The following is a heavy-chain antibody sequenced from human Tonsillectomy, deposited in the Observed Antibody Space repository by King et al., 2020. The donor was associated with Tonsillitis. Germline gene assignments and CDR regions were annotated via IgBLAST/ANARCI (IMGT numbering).Heavy chain of an antibody. J-gene: IGHJ4*02. Sequence: VQLQQWGAGLLKPSETLSLTCAVYGGSFSGYYWSWIRQPPGKGLEWIGEINHSGSTNYNPSLKSRVTISVDTSKNQFSLKLSSVTAADTAVYYCARRNPQRRPQRWSIDYWGQGTLVTVSS. CDR1: GGSFSGYY. D-gene: IGHD2-15*01. CDR2: INHSGST. V-gene: IGHV4-34*01. CDR3: ARRNPQRRPQRWSIDY.